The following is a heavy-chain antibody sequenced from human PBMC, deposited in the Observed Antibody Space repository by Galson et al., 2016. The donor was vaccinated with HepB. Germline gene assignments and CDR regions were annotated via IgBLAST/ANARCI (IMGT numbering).Heavy chain of an antibody. CDR1: GGTFSNYA. V-gene: IGHV1-69*13. CDR3: ARDDGTYAAPFYAMDV. CDR2: IIPIIGTP. D-gene: IGHD1-26*01. J-gene: IGHJ6*02. Sequence: SVKVSCKASGGTFSNYAISWVRQAPGQGLEWMGGIIPIIGTPHYAQKFKGRVTITADESTSTAYMDLSSLISEDTAVYFCARDDGTYAAPFYAMDVWGQGTAVTVSS.